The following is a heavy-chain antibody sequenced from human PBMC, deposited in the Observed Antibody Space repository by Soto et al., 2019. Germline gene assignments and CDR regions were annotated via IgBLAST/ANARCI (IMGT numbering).Heavy chain of an antibody. D-gene: IGHD3-10*01. V-gene: IGHV4-39*01. CDR2: IYYSGST. CDR1: GGSISRSNYY. CDR3: ARQYYGSGSYYTY. J-gene: IGHJ4*02. Sequence: PSETLSVTCTVSGGSISRSNYYWGWIRQPPEKGLEWIGSIYYSGSTYFNPSLKSRVTISVDTSKNQFSLKLSSVTAADTAVYYCARQYYGSGSYYTYWGQGTLVTVSS.